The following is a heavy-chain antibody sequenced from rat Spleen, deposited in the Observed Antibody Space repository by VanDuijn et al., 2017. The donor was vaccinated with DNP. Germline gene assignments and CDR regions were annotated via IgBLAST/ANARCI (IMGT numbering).Heavy chain of an antibody. Sequence: QVQLRESGPGLVQPSQTLSLTCTVSGLSLTGNSVSWIRQPPGKGLEWMGVIWSSGGTDYNSALKSRLSISRDTSKTQVFLKMNSLQTEDTAIYFCTRDSYAHDYAMDAWGQGTSVTVSS. CDR2: IWSSGGT. D-gene: IGHD1-12*01. CDR3: TRDSYAHDYAMDA. CDR1: GLSLTGNS. J-gene: IGHJ4*01. V-gene: IGHV2-47*01.